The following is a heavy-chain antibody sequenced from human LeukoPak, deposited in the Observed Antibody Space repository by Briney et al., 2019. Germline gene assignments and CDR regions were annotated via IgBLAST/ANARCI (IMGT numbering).Heavy chain of an antibody. CDR3: AKAPIVGAYYFDY. Sequence: PGGSLRLSCAASGFTFSTNAMDWVRQAPGKGLEWVSGISGSASGSASTYYADSVKGRFTIYRDNSKNTLYLQMNSLSAEDTAVYYCAKAPIVGAYYFDYWGQGTLVTVSS. J-gene: IGHJ4*02. CDR1: GFTFSTNA. CDR2: ISGSASGSAST. D-gene: IGHD1-26*01. V-gene: IGHV3-23*01.